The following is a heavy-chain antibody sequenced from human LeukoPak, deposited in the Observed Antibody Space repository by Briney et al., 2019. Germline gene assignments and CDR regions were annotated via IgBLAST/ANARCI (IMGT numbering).Heavy chain of an antibody. CDR1: GGSFSNSTYY. Sequence: PSETLSLTCTVSGGSFSNSTYYWLWIRQPPGKGLEWIGTVYYSGSTYYNASLKSRITMSVDTTKNQFSLMMRSVTAADTAVYYCASHPEYCSGGSCYSVSGYWGQGTLVTVSS. CDR3: ASHPEYCSGGSCYSVSGY. V-gene: IGHV4-39*01. J-gene: IGHJ4*02. CDR2: VYYSGST. D-gene: IGHD2-15*01.